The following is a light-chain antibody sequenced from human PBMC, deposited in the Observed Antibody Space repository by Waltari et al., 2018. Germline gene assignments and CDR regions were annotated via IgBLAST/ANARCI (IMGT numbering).Light chain of an antibody. V-gene: IGKV1-5*03. CDR2: KAS. J-gene: IGKJ2*01. Sequence: DIQMTQSPSTLSASVGDRVTITCRASQITSHWLAWYQQKPGKAPKLLIYKASSLESGVRSRFSGSGSGTEFTLTISSLQPDDFATYYCQQYNSYPYTFGQGTKLEIK. CDR3: QQYNSYPYT. CDR1: QITSHW.